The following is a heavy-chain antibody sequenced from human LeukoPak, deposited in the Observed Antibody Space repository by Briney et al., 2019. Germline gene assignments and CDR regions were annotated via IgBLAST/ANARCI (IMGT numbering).Heavy chain of an antibody. CDR3: ARDMYYYGSGSYYRYFQH. D-gene: IGHD3-10*01. CDR1: GGSFSGYY. J-gene: IGHJ1*01. CDR2: INHSGST. V-gene: IGHV4-34*01. Sequence: SETLSLTCAVYGGSFSGYYWSWIRQPPGKGLEWIGEINHSGSTNYNPSLKSRVTISVDTSKNQFSLKLSSVTAADTAVYYCARDMYYYGSGSYYRYFQHWGQGTLVTVSS.